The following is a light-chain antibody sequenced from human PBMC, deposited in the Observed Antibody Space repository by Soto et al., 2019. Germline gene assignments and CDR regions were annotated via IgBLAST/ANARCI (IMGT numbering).Light chain of an antibody. Sequence: IALTQSPGTLALSPGGRATLSCRAGQSVSSSYLPSYQQKPGQAPRLLIYAASSRATGIPGRFSGSGSGTDFTLTINRLAPEDFAVYYCQQYGRSPFPFGPGTKVDIK. J-gene: IGKJ3*01. CDR1: QSVSSSY. CDR2: AAS. CDR3: QQYGRSPFP. V-gene: IGKV3-20*01.